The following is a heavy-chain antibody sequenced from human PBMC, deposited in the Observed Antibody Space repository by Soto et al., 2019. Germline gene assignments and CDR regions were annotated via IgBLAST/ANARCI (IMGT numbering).Heavy chain of an antibody. V-gene: IGHV1-69*13. J-gene: IGHJ6*02. CDR1: GGTFSSYA. CDR2: IIPIFGTA. Sequence: GASVKVSCKASGGTFSSYAISWVRQAPGQGLEWMGGIIPIFGTANYAQKFQGRVTITADESTSTAYMELSSVTAADTAVYYCARDRLLNSSGYWDQYGMDVWGQGTTVTVSS. CDR3: ARDRLLNSSGYWDQYGMDV. D-gene: IGHD3-22*01.